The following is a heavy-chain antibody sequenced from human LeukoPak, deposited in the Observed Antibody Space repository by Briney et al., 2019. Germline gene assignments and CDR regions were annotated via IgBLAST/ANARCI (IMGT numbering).Heavy chain of an antibody. CDR3: ARDPPTDDAFDI. V-gene: IGHV4-59*01. J-gene: IGHJ3*02. Sequence: SETLSLTCTVSGGSISNYYWSWIRQPPGKGLEWIGYIYYSGSTNYNPSLKSRVTISVDTSKNQFSLKLSSVTAADTAVYYCARDPPTDDAFDIWGQGTMVTVSS. CDR1: GGSISNYY. CDR2: IYYSGST.